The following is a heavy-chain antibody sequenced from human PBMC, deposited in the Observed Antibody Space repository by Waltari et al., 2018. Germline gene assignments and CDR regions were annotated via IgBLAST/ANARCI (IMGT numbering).Heavy chain of an antibody. CDR1: GFTFSKSW. D-gene: IGHD6-13*01. V-gene: IGHV3-74*01. CDR2: INGEGSST. J-gene: IGHJ6*02. CDR3: ARVAPKTYRSPVPGRDYYYGMDV. Sequence: LVQSGGGLVQPGDSLRLSCAASGFTFSKSWMHWVRHAPGEGLVWGARINGEGSSTSHADSVKGRFTTSRDNAKNTLYLQMKSLRVKDTGVYYCARVAPKTYRSPVPGRDYYYGMDVWGQGTAVIVSS.